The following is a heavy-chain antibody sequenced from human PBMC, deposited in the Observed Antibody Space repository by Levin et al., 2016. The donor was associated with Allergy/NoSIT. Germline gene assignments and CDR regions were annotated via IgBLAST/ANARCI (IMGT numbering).Heavy chain of an antibody. Sequence: GESLKISCAASGFTFSSYWMHWVRQAPGKGLVWVSRINSDGTTMNYADFLKGRFTISRDDAKNTLYLQMNSLRAEDTAVYFCARGGLNAWFQDFWGQGTLVTVSS. CDR1: GFTFSSYW. D-gene: IGHD3-10*01. CDR3: ARGGLNAWFQDF. CDR2: INSDGTTM. V-gene: IGHV3-74*01. J-gene: IGHJ4*02.